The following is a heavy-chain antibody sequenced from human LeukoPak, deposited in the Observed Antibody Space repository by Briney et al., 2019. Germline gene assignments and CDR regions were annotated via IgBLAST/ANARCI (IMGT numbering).Heavy chain of an antibody. CDR1: GYTFTNYD. Sequence: GASVKVSCKASGYTFTNYDINWVRQATGQGLEWMGWMNPKSGYTGFAQKFQGRVTMTRTTSISTAYMELTSLRSEDTAVYYCARMEEGLGICRSSGCYWLDPWGQGILVTVSS. D-gene: IGHD2-15*01. V-gene: IGHV1-8*01. CDR3: ARMEEGLGICRSSGCYWLDP. J-gene: IGHJ5*02. CDR2: MNPKSGYT.